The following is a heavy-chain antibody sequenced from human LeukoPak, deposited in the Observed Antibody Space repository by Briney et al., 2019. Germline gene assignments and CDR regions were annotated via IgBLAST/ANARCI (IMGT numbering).Heavy chain of an antibody. J-gene: IGHJ5*02. Sequence: ASVKVSCKASGYTFTGYYMHWVRQAPGQGLEWMGWINPNSGGTNYAQKFQGRVTMTRDTSISTAYMELSRLRSDDTAVYYCARVATVTKNWFDPWGQGTLVTVSS. CDR2: INPNSGGT. CDR1: GYTFTGYY. CDR3: ARVATVTKNWFDP. V-gene: IGHV1-2*02. D-gene: IGHD4-17*01.